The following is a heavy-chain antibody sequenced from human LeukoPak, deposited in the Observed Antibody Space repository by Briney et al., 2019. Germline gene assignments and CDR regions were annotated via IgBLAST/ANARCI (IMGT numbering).Heavy chain of an antibody. CDR3: ASRHCSGGGCYFAGADPFDY. Sequence: GGSLRLSCAASGFTVSSNYMSWVRQAPGKGLEWVSLIYSGGSTYYADSVKGRFTISRDTSKNTLYLQMNSLRAEDTAVYYCASRHCSGGGCYFAGADPFDYWGQGTLVTVSS. D-gene: IGHD2-15*01. CDR2: IYSGGST. V-gene: IGHV3-53*01. CDR1: GFTVSSNY. J-gene: IGHJ4*02.